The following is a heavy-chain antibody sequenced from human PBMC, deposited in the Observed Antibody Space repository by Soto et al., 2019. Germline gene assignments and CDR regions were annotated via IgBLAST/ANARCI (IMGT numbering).Heavy chain of an antibody. D-gene: IGHD3-22*01. CDR1: GGSFSGYY. CDR3: ARGDYYDSSGYSI. CDR2: INHSGST. Sequence: SETPSLTCAVYGGSFSGYYWSWIRQPPGKGLEWIGEINHSGSTNYNPSLKSRVTISVDTSKNQFSLKLSSVTAADTAVYYCARGDYYDSSGYSIWGQGTMVTVSS. J-gene: IGHJ3*02. V-gene: IGHV4-34*01.